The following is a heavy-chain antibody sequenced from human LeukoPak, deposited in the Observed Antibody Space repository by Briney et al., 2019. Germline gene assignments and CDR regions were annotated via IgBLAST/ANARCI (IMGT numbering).Heavy chain of an antibody. Sequence: SETLSLTCTVSGDPVSSDNYYWTWIRQPPGKGLEWIGYVFYSGNTNYNPSLKSRVTISADTSKNQFSLRLSSVTAADTAVYYCARGGGDNSLGFWGQGTLVTVSS. J-gene: IGHJ4*02. V-gene: IGHV4-61*01. CDR1: GDPVSSDNYY. D-gene: IGHD4-23*01. CDR3: ARGGGDNSLGF. CDR2: VFYSGNT.